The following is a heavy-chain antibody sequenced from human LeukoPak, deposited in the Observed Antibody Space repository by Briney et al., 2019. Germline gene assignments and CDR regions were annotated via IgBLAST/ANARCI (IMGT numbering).Heavy chain of an antibody. J-gene: IGHJ4*02. Sequence: ASVKVSCKASGYTFNDYYMHWVRQAPGQGLEWMGWINPNSGGTNYAQKFQGRVTMTRDTSISTAYMELSRLRSDDTAVYYCAREGNNDRSFDYWGQGTLVTVSS. D-gene: IGHD2-8*01. CDR2: INPNSGGT. CDR1: GYTFNDYY. CDR3: AREGNNDRSFDY. V-gene: IGHV1-2*02.